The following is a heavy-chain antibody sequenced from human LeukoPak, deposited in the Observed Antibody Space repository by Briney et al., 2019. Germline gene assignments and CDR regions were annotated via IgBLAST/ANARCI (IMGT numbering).Heavy chain of an antibody. Sequence: PGGSLRLSCAASGFTFSSYGMHWLRQAPGKGLEWVAFIRCDGSNKYYADSVKGRFTISRDNSKNTLYLQMNSLRAEDTAVYYCAKVMGDIVVVPAASYYYYYMDVWGKGTTVTVSS. CDR2: IRCDGSNK. V-gene: IGHV3-30*02. J-gene: IGHJ6*03. D-gene: IGHD2-2*01. CDR3: AKVMGDIVVVPAASYYYYYMDV. CDR1: GFTFSSYG.